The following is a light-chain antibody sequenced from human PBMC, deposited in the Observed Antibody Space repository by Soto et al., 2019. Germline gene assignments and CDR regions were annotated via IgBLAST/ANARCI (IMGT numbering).Light chain of an antibody. CDR2: DVS. V-gene: IGLV2-18*02. CDR1: SSDVGSYNR. J-gene: IGLJ1*01. Sequence: QSALAQPPSLSVSPGQSVAISCTGTSSDVGSYNRVSWYQQPPGTAPKLMIFDVSNRPSGVPDRFSGSKSGNTASLTISGLQAEDEAYYYCSSYTTSSTYVFGTGTKVTVL. CDR3: SSYTTSSTYV.